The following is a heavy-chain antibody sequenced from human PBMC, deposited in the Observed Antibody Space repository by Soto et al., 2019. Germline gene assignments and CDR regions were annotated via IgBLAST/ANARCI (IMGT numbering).Heavy chain of an antibody. CDR3: ARDTRSGNYFSPFDS. Sequence: PGGSLRLSCAASGFTFGSYWMSWVRQAPGKGLEWVANIKQDGSEKYYVDSVNGRFTISRDNSKNSLYLQINSLRAEDTAVYYCARDTRSGNYFSPFDSWGQGSQVTVYS. CDR1: GFTFGSYW. J-gene: IGHJ4*02. CDR2: IKQDGSEK. D-gene: IGHD3-10*01. V-gene: IGHV3-7*01.